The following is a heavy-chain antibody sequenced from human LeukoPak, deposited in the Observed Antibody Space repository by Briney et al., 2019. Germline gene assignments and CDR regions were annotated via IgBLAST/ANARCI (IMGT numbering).Heavy chain of an antibody. Sequence: SETLSLTCTVSGGSISRGDYYWSWIRPPPGKGLEWIGYIYYSGSTYYNPSLKSRVTISVDTSKNQFSLKLSSVTAADTAVYYCAKTSSNGYYFDYWGQGTLVTVSS. V-gene: IGHV4-30-4*08. CDR2: IYYSGST. CDR3: AKTSSNGYYFDY. CDR1: GGSISRGDYY. J-gene: IGHJ4*02. D-gene: IGHD6-13*01.